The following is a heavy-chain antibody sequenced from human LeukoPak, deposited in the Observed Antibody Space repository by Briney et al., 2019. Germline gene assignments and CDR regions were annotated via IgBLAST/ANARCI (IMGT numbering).Heavy chain of an antibody. CDR2: IYYSGST. J-gene: IGHJ3*02. V-gene: IGHV4-59*08. Sequence: PSENLSLTCTVSGGSISSYYWSWIRQPPGKGLEWIGYIYYSGSTNYSPSLKSRVTISVDTSKNQFSLKLSSVTAADTAVYYCARGELVEMDAFDIWGQGTMVTVSS. D-gene: IGHD5-24*01. CDR3: ARGELVEMDAFDI. CDR1: GGSISSYY.